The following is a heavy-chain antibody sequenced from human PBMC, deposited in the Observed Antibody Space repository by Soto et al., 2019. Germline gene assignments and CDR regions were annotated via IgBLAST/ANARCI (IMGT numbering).Heavy chain of an antibody. J-gene: IGHJ4*02. V-gene: IGHV1-3*01. CDR2: INAGNGNT. CDR3: AKTTCYSLFDY. D-gene: IGHD2-21*01. CDR1: GYTFTSYA. Sequence: QVQLVQSGAEVKKPGASVKVCCKASGYTFTSYAMHWVRQATGQRLEWMGWINAGNGNTKYSQKFPGRVTITRDTAASTAYMELSSLRSEDTAVYYCAKTTCYSLFDYWGQGTLVTVSS.